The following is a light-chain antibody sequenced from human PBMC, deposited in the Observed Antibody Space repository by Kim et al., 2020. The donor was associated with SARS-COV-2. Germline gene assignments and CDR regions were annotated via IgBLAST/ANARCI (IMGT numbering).Light chain of an antibody. CDR1: SGRIASNC. CDR3: QSGRL. V-gene: IGLV6-57*03. J-gene: IGLJ2*01. Sequence: ESPGKTVTIACTRSSGRIASNCVQWYQQRPGSAPTSVIYEDNQRPSWVPDRFSGSIDDSSNSASLTISGLKTEDEADYYCQSGRLFGGGTQLTVL. CDR2: EDN.